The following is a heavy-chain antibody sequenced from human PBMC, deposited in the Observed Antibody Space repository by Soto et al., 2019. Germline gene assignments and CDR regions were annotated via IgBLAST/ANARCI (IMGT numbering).Heavy chain of an antibody. J-gene: IGHJ6*03. Sequence: QVQLQQWGAGLLKPSETLSLTCAVYGGSFSGYYWSWIRQPPGKGLEWIGEINHSGSTNYNPSLKSRVTISVDTSKNQFSLKLSSVTAADTAVYYCARVRGSGWARPPMDVWGKGTTVTVSS. CDR2: INHSGST. D-gene: IGHD6-19*01. V-gene: IGHV4-34*01. CDR3: ARVRGSGWARPPMDV. CDR1: GGSFSGYY.